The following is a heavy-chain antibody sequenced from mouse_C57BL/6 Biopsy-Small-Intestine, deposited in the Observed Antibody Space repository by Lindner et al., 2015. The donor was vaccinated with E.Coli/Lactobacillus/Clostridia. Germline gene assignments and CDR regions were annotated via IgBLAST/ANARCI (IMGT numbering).Heavy chain of an antibody. V-gene: IGHV1-4*01. D-gene: IGHD1-1*02. J-gene: IGHJ2*01. CDR2: IGPNTGYT. CDR1: GYTFTSYW. CDR3: ARCGYGNYFDY. Sequence: VQLQESGAELARPGASVKMSCKASGYTFTSYWMHWVKQRPGQGLEWIGYIGPNTGYTKFNQKFKDKATLTADKSSSTAYMHLSSLTSEDSAVYYCARCGYGNYFDYWGQGATLTASS.